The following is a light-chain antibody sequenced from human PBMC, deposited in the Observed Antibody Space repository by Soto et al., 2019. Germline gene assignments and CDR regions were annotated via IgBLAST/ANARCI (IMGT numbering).Light chain of an antibody. Sequence: EIVLTQSPGTLSLSPGERATLSCRASQSVSSSYLAWYQQKPGQAPRLLIYGASSSATGIPDRFSGSGSGTDFTLTISRLEPEDFTVYYCPQDGSSITFGQGTRPEIK. J-gene: IGKJ5*01. CDR3: PQDGSSIT. V-gene: IGKV3-20*01. CDR1: QSVSSSY. CDR2: GAS.